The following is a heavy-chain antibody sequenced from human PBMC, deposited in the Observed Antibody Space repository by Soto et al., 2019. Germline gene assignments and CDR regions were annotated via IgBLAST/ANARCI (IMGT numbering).Heavy chain of an antibody. V-gene: IGHV1-46*01. D-gene: IGHD3-10*01. CDR2: INPGSGGT. CDR1: TYTFTTYY. J-gene: IGHJ4*02. Sequence: GASVKVSCKTSTYTFTTYYMHWVRQAPGHGLEWMGIINPGSGGTTYAQKFQDRVTMTRDTSTSTVYMDLNSLRSDDTAVYYCATEFGVLSRRAYYFDYWGQGTLVTVSS. CDR3: ATEFGVLSRRAYYFDY.